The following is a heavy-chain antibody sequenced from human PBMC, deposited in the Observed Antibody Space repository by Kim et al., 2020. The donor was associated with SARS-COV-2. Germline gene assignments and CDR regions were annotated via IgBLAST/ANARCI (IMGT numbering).Heavy chain of an antibody. CDR2: INAGNGTT. D-gene: IGHD3-22*01. J-gene: IGHJ4*02. CDR3: ARDLLVVPGQKLLDY. Sequence: ASVKVSCKASGYTFTTYTMHWVRQAPGQGLEWMGWINAGNGTTKYSQKFQGRVTFTRDTSATTAYMELSSLTSEDTAVYYCARDLLVVPGQKLLDYWVQG. V-gene: IGHV1-3*01. CDR1: GYTFTTYT.